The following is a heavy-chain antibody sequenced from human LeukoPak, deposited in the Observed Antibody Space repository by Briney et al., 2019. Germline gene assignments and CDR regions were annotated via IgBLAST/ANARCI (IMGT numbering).Heavy chain of an antibody. V-gene: IGHV4-39*07. J-gene: IGHJ3*02. CDR2: INHSGST. Sequence: SETLSLTCIVSGGSISSSSHYWGWIRQSPGKGLEWIGEINHSGSTNYNPSLKSRVTISVDTSKNQFSLKLSSVTAADTAVYYCARGGGSGSYYNDAFDIWGQGTMVTVSS. D-gene: IGHD3-10*01. CDR1: GGSISSSSHY. CDR3: ARGGGSGSYYNDAFDI.